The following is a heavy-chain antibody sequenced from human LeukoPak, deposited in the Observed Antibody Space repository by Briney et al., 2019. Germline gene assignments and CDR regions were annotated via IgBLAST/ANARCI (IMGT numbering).Heavy chain of an antibody. CDR3: ARAIYGDGIYYYYYMDV. Sequence: SVKVSCKASGGTFSSYAISWVRQAPGQGLEWMGGIIPIFGTANYAQKFQGRVTITADESTSTAYMELSSLRSEDTAVYYCARAIYGDGIYYYYYMDVWGKGTTVTISS. J-gene: IGHJ6*03. V-gene: IGHV1-69*01. CDR1: GGTFSSYA. CDR2: IIPIFGTA. D-gene: IGHD4-17*01.